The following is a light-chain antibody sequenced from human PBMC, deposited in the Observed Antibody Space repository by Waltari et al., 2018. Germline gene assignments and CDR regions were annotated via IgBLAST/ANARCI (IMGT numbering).Light chain of an antibody. CDR3: QQYDNSLWT. CDR1: QRVSSNY. Sequence: EIVLTQSPGTLSLSPGETATLSCRASQRVSSNYLAWYQQKPGQAPRLLIYGPSTRATDIPVRFSGSGSGTDFTLTISRLEPEDFAVYYCQQYDNSLWTFDQGTKVEIK. J-gene: IGKJ1*01. CDR2: GPS. V-gene: IGKV3-20*01.